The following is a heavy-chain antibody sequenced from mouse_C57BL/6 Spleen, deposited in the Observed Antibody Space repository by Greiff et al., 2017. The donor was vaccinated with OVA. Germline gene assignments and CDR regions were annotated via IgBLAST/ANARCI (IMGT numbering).Heavy chain of an antibody. CDR2: IDPNSGGT. Sequence: QVQLQQPGAELVKPGASVKLSCKASGYTFTSYWMHWVKQRPGRGLEWIGRIDPNSGGTKYNEKFKSKATLTVDKPSSTAYMQLSSLTSEDSAVYYCAREEAYVNYVLDAMDYWGQGTSVTVSS. V-gene: IGHV1-72*01. D-gene: IGHD2-1*01. CDR3: AREEAYVNYVLDAMDY. CDR1: GYTFTSYW. J-gene: IGHJ4*01.